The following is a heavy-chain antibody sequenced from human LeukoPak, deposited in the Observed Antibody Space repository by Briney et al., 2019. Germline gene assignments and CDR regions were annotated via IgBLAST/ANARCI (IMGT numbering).Heavy chain of an antibody. V-gene: IGHV4-59*12. CDR2: IYYSGST. CDR3: AQNGQSGFSFDP. D-gene: IGHD2-8*01. J-gene: IGHJ5*02. Sequence: SSETLFLTCTVSGGSISSYYWSWIRQPPGKGLEWIGYIYYSGSTNYNPSLKSRVTISADTSKNQFSLKLSSVTAADTAVYYCAQNGQSGFSFDPWGQGTLVTVSS. CDR1: GGSISSYY.